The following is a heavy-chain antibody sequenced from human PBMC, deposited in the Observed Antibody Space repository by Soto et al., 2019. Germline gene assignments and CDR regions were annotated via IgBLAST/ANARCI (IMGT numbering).Heavy chain of an antibody. CDR1: GFPRSSYD. J-gene: IGHJ3*02. Sequence: GGPLRLSCTACGFPRSSYDMSWVRQAPGKGLEWVSASSGSGGSTYYADSVKGRFTISRDNSKNTLYLQMNSLRAEDTAVYYCARDKGVGHYDSSGYYYVNAFDIWGQGTMVTVSS. D-gene: IGHD3-22*01. CDR3: ARDKGVGHYDSSGYYYVNAFDI. V-gene: IGHV3-23*01. CDR2: SSGSGGST.